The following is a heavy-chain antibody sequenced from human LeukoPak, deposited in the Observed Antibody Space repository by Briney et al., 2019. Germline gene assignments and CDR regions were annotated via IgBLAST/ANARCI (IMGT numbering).Heavy chain of an antibody. V-gene: IGHV1-2*06. CDR1: GYTFTGYY. CDR3: ATYSSGWEVDY. J-gene: IGHJ4*02. D-gene: IGHD6-19*01. CDR2: INPNSGGT. Sequence: ASVKVSCKASGYTFTGYYMHWVRQAPGQGLEWMGRINPNSGGTNYAQKFQGRVTMTRDTSISTAYMELSRLRSDDTAEYYCATYSSGWEVDYWGQGTLVTVSS.